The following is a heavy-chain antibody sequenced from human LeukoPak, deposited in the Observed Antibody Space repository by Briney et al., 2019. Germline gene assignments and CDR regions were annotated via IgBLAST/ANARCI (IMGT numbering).Heavy chain of an antibody. Sequence: NPSETLSLTCTLSGDSISSSDHYWVWIRQSPGKGLEWIGSVSQSGNTYYNPSLKSRVTISVDTSKNQFSLKLSSVTAADTAVYYCARHRRDGSPTQDWGQGILVTVSS. CDR1: GDSISSSDHY. D-gene: IGHD5-24*01. V-gene: IGHV4-39*01. J-gene: IGHJ4*02. CDR2: VSQSGNT. CDR3: ARHRRDGSPTQD.